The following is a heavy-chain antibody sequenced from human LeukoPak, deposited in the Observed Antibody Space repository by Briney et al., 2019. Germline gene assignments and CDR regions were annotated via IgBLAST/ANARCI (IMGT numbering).Heavy chain of an antibody. J-gene: IGHJ4*02. CDR2: ISGSGGST. D-gene: IGHD2-2*01. V-gene: IGHV3-NL1*01. CDR1: GFTFSSYG. CDR3: AKDFGFDIVVVPAADFDY. Sequence: GGSLRLSCAASGFTFSSYGMHWVRQAPGKGLEWVSAISGSGGSTYYADSVKGRFTISRDNSKNTLYLQMNSLRAEDTAVYYCAKDFGFDIVVVPAADFDYWGQGTLVTVSS.